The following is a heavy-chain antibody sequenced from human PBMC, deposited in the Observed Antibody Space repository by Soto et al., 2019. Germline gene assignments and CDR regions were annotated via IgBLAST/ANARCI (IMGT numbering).Heavy chain of an antibody. CDR2: ISAYNGNT. D-gene: IGHD5-18*01. CDR3: ARGVDTAMALYYYYGMDV. V-gene: IGHV1-18*01. J-gene: IGHJ6*02. CDR1: GYTFTSYG. Sequence: GASVKVSCKASGYTFTSYGISWVRQAPGQGLEWMGWISAYNGNTNYAQKLQGRVTMTTDTSTSTAYMELRSLRSDDTAVYYCARGVDTAMALYYYYGMDVWGQGTTVTSP.